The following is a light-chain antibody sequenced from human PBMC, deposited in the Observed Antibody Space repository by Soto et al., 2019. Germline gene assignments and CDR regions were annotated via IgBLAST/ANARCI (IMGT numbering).Light chain of an antibody. CDR1: QSISIY. Sequence: DIQMTQSPCSLSESVGDTVNITCRTSQSISIYLNWYQQKPGKAPKLLIYSASILQVGVPARFSGSGSGTGFTLTISSLQPEDFATYYCQQSYSTPPITFGQGTRLEI. CDR2: SAS. CDR3: QQSYSTPPIT. J-gene: IGKJ5*01. V-gene: IGKV1-39*01.